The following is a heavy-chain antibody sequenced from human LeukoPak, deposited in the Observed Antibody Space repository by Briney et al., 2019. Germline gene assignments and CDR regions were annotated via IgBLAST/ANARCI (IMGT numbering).Heavy chain of an antibody. CDR3: ARGGSDFWSGLYYYYYYMDV. Sequence: SETLSLTCAVYGGSFSGYYWSWIRQPPGKGLEWIGEINHSGSTNYNPSLKSRVTISVDTSKNQFSLKLSSVTAADTAVYYCARGGSDFWSGLYYYYYYMDVWGKGTTVTVSS. V-gene: IGHV4-34*01. CDR1: GGSFSGYY. J-gene: IGHJ6*03. D-gene: IGHD3-3*01. CDR2: INHSGST.